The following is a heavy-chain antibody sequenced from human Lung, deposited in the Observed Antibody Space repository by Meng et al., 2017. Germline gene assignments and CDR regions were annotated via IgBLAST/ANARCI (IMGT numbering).Heavy chain of an antibody. CDR1: GFTVSGNY. J-gene: IGHJ4*02. V-gene: IGHV3-53*02. Sequence: EVQLVGTGGDLIQPGKSLRISCAASGFTVSGNYMTWVRQAPRKGLEWVSLIYGDGSTLYADSVKGRFTISRDNSKNTVYLQMNSLRVEDTAVYHCAGRVMGAAAYDFWGQGTLVTVSS. CDR3: AGRVMGAAAYDF. CDR2: IYGDGST. D-gene: IGHD6-13*01.